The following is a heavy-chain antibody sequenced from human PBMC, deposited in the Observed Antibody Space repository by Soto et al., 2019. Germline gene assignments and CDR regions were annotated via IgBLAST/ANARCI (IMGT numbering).Heavy chain of an antibody. J-gene: IGHJ4*02. Sequence: SETLSLTCTVSGGSISSSSYYWGWIRQPPGKGLEWIGSIYYSGSTYYNPSLKSRVTISVDTSKNQFSLKLSSVTAADTAVYYCAHTYINGVDYWGQGTLVTVSS. D-gene: IGHD1-20*01. V-gene: IGHV4-39*01. CDR1: GGSISSSSYY. CDR3: AHTYINGVDY. CDR2: IYYSGST.